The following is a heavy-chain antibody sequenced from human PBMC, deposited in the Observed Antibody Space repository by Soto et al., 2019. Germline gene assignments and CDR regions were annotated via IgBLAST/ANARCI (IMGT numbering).Heavy chain of an antibody. D-gene: IGHD6-13*01. Sequence: SETLSLTCAVYGGSFSGYYWSWIRQPPGKGLEWIGEINHSGSTNYNPSLRSRVTISVDTSKNQFSLKLSSVTAADTAVYYCAREIAAAGGINWFDPWGQGTLVTVSS. CDR2: INHSGST. CDR3: AREIAAAGGINWFDP. V-gene: IGHV4-34*01. CDR1: GGSFSGYY. J-gene: IGHJ5*02.